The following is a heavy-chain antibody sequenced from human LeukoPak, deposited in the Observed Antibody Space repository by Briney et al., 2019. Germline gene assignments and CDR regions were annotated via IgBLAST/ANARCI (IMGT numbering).Heavy chain of an antibody. CDR2: ISSSSSHT. CDR3: ARDFTVRATNY. Sequence: GGSLRLSCAASKFTFSSFSMNWVRQAPGKGLEWVSFISSSSSHTAYSDSVKGRFTVSRDNANNSLYLQMDSLRVGDTAIYYCARDFTVRATNYWGQGTLVIVSS. CDR1: KFTFSSFS. D-gene: IGHD4-17*01. J-gene: IGHJ4*02. V-gene: IGHV3-21*01.